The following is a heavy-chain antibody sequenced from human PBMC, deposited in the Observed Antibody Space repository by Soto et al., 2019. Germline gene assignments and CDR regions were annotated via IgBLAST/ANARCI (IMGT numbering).Heavy chain of an antibody. CDR2: IYHSGST. J-gene: IGHJ5*02. CDR3: ARERPEGARLDP. D-gene: IGHD6-25*01. CDR1: GGSISSGDYY. Sequence: QVQLQESGPGLVKPSQTLSLTCTVSGGSISSGDYYWSWIRQPPGKGLEWIGYIYHSGSTYYNPSLKSRVTISVNTSKHQFSLRRSSVTAADTAVYYCARERPEGARLDPWGQGTLVTVSS. V-gene: IGHV4-30-4*01.